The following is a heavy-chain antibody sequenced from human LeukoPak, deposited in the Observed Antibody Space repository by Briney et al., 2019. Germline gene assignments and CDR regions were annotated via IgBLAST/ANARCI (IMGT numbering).Heavy chain of an antibody. D-gene: IGHD3-10*01. J-gene: IGHJ6*02. Sequence: PGESLKISCKGSGYSFTSYWIGWVRQMPGKGLEWMGIIYPGDSDTRYSPSFQGQVTISADKSISTAYLQWSSLKASDTAMCYCARHQRYGSGSYYAYYYYGMDVWGQGTTVTVSS. CDR2: IYPGDSDT. CDR1: GYSFTSYW. CDR3: ARHQRYGSGSYYAYYYYGMDV. V-gene: IGHV5-51*01.